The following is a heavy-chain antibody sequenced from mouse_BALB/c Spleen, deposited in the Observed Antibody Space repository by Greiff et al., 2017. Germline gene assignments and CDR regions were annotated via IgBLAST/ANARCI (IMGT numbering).Heavy chain of an antibody. D-gene: IGHD1-1*01. V-gene: IGHV1S81*02. CDR2: INPSNGGT. CDR1: GYTFTSYY. J-gene: IGHJ1*01. Sequence: VQLVESGAELVKPGASVKLSCKASGYTFTSYYMYWVKQRPGQGLEWIGEINPSNGGTNFNEKFKSKATLTVDKSSSTAYMQLSSLTSEDSAVYYCTRGVDCYFDVWGAGTTVTVSS. CDR3: TRGVDCYFDV.